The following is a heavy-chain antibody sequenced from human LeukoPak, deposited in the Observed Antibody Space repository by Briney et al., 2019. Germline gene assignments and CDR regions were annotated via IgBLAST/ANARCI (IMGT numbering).Heavy chain of an antibody. CDR1: GLTFSKYA. CDR2: ISESGGST. CDR3: AKDAIAAAGTVYYYYMDV. Sequence: GGSLRLSCAVSGLTFSKYAITWVRQAPGKGLEWVSGISESGGSTYYADSVQGRFTISRDNSKNTLYLQMNSLRAEDTAVYYCAKDAIAAAGTVYYYYMDVWGKGTTVTVSS. J-gene: IGHJ6*03. V-gene: IGHV3-23*01. D-gene: IGHD6-13*01.